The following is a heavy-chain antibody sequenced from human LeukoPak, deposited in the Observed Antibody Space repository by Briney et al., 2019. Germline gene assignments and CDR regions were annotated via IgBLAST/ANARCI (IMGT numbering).Heavy chain of an antibody. CDR3: AKELDTMFFDY. CDR2: AGWVGGTT. Sequence: GGSLRPSCAASGFTFDRYTIHWVRQAPGKGLEWVSLAGWVGGTTYYADSVRGRFTISRDSGKNSVYLQMNSLTTDDTAFYFCAKELDTMFFDYWGQGALVTVSS. D-gene: IGHD3-10*02. V-gene: IGHV3-43*01. J-gene: IGHJ4*02. CDR1: GFTFDRYT.